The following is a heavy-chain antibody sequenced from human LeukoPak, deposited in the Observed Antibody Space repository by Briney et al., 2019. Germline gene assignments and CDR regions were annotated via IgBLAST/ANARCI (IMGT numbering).Heavy chain of an antibody. D-gene: IGHD6-19*01. CDR1: GFSFSSYW. CDR3: AREGIAVATDY. J-gene: IGHJ4*02. CDR2: IKEDGSEK. Sequence: GGSLRLSCAASGFSFSSYWMTWVRQAPGKGLEWVANIKEDGSEKYYVDSVKGRFTIFRDNAKNTLYLQMNSLRAEDTAVYYCAREGIAVATDYWGQGTLVTVSS. V-gene: IGHV3-7*01.